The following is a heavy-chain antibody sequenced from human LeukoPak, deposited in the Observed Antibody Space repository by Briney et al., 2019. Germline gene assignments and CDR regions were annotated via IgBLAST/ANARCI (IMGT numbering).Heavy chain of an antibody. Sequence: GGSLRLSCAASGFTFSSYAMHWVRQAPGKGLEWVAVISYDGSNKYYADSVKGRFTISRDNSKNTLYLQMNSLRAEGTAVYYCARDNSSSLALLGLYYYYYYGMDVWGQGTTVTVSS. J-gene: IGHJ6*02. CDR2: ISYDGSNK. CDR3: ARDNSSSLALLGLYYYYYYGMDV. V-gene: IGHV3-30-3*01. CDR1: GFTFSSYA. D-gene: IGHD6-13*01.